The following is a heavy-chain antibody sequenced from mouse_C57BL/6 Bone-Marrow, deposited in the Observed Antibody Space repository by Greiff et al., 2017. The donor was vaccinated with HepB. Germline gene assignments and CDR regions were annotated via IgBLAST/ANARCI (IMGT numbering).Heavy chain of an antibody. CDR1: GFSLTSYG. Sequence: VKLQQSGPGLVQPSQSLSITCTVSGFSLTSYGVHWVRQSPGKGLEWLGVIWRGGSTDYNAAFMSRLSITKDNSKSQVFFKMNSLQADDTAIYYCAKKVSDGYYSWFAYWGQGTLVTVSA. CDR3: AKKVSDGYYSWFAY. V-gene: IGHV2-5*01. J-gene: IGHJ3*01. D-gene: IGHD2-3*01. CDR2: IWRGGST.